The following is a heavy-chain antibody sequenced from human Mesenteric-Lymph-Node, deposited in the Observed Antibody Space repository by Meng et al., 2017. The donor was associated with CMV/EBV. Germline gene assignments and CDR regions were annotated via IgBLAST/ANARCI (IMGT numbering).Heavy chain of an antibody. Sequence: GGSLRLSCAASGFTFNSYWMFWVRQAPGKGLVWVSRINSDGGSTNYADSVKGRFTISRDNAKNSLYLQMNSLRAEDTAVYYCARAVLGSTRGYYYYYGMDVWGQGTTVTVSS. V-gene: IGHV3-74*01. D-gene: IGHD2-2*01. J-gene: IGHJ6*02. CDR2: INSDGGST. CDR3: ARAVLGSTRGYYYYYGMDV. CDR1: GFTFNSYW.